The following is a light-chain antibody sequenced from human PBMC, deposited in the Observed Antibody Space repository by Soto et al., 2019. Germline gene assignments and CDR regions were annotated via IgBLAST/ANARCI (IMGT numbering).Light chain of an antibody. CDR1: QDISRY. J-gene: IGKJ5*01. Sequence: DIQLTQSPSFLSASVGDRVTITCRASQDISRYLAWYQQKSGKAPKLLIYAISTLHSRVPSRFIGSGSGTEFTLTICSLQPEDFPTYYCQQLNSYPITFGQGTRHEIK. CDR3: QQLNSYPIT. V-gene: IGKV1-9*01. CDR2: AIS.